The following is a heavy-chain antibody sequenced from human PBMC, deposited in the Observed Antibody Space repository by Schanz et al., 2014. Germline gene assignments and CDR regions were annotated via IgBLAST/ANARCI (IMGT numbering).Heavy chain of an antibody. J-gene: IGHJ4*02. CDR1: GFTFSDYY. Sequence: VQLLDSGGGLVQPGGSLRLSCAASGFTFSDYYMSWIRQAPGKGLEWVSYVSSSSSYTHYADSVKGRFTISRDNAKNSLYLQMNSLRAEDTAVYYCARPPHDSSGYYPFDYWGQGTLXTVSS. V-gene: IGHV3-11*03. D-gene: IGHD3-22*01. CDR3: ARPPHDSSGYYPFDY. CDR2: VSSSSSYT.